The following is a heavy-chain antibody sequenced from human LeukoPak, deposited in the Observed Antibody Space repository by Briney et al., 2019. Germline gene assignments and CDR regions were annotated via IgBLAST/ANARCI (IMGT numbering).Heavy chain of an antibody. V-gene: IGHV3-30*02. CDR3: ATQTITLVVVISPFDY. CDR2: IQGDGAKT. D-gene: IGHD3-22*01. J-gene: IGHJ4*02. CDR1: GFTFNTYA. Sequence: PGGSLRLSCAASGFTFNTYAMHWVRQAPGKGLEWVALIQGDGAKTNYADSVRGRFTISRDNSRSTVYLQMNSLKPDDTAVYYCATQTITLVVVISPFDYWGQGALVTVSS.